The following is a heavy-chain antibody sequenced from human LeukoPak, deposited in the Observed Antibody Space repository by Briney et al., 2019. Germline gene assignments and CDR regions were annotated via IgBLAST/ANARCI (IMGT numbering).Heavy chain of an antibody. D-gene: IGHD5-24*01. J-gene: IGHJ3*02. CDR1: GYSFTSYN. Sequence: ASVKVSCKTSGYSFTSYNLHWVRQATGQRLEWMGIINPSGGNTNYAQKFQGRVTMTRDTSTSTVYMELSSLKSEDTAVYYCARVRDGYNDAYDIWGQGTMVTVSS. CDR2: INPSGGNT. V-gene: IGHV1-46*01. CDR3: ARVRDGYNDAYDI.